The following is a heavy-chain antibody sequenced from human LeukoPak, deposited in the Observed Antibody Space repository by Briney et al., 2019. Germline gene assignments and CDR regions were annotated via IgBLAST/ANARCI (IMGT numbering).Heavy chain of an antibody. CDR2: VRYDGSKK. J-gene: IGHJ4*02. V-gene: IGHV3-30*02. Sequence: GGSLRLSCAASGFTFSTYGMHWVRQAPGKGLEWVAFVRYDGSKKYYTNSVKGRFTISRDNSKNTLYLQMNSLRAEDTAVYYCARELGDYYDSSGLAYWGQGTLVTVSS. CDR3: ARELGDYYDSSGLAY. CDR1: GFTFSTYG. D-gene: IGHD3-22*01.